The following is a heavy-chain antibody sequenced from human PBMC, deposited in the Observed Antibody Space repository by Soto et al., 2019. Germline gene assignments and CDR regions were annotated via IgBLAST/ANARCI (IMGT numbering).Heavy chain of an antibody. Sequence: GGSLRLSCAASGFTFSSYAMSWVRQAPGKGLEWVSAISGSGGSTYYADSVKGRFTISRDNSKNTLYLQMNSLRAEDTAVYYCAKSPPYDFWSGYQHHFHYYMDVWGKGTTVTVSS. CDR3: AKSPPYDFWSGYQHHFHYYMDV. CDR2: ISGSGGST. J-gene: IGHJ6*03. CDR1: GFTFSSYA. D-gene: IGHD3-3*01. V-gene: IGHV3-23*01.